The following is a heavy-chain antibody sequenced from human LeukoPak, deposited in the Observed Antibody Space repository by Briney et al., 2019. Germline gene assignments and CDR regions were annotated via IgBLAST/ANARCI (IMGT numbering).Heavy chain of an antibody. CDR3: AKDVGKWESLHFFDY. Sequence: PGRSLRLSCAASGFTFSSYGMHWVRQAPGKGLEWVAVISYDGSNKYYADSVKGRFTISRDNSKNTLYLQMNSLRAEDTAVYYCAKDVGKWESLHFFDYWGQGTLVTVSS. J-gene: IGHJ4*02. CDR2: ISYDGSNK. V-gene: IGHV3-30*18. CDR1: GFTFSSYG. D-gene: IGHD1-26*01.